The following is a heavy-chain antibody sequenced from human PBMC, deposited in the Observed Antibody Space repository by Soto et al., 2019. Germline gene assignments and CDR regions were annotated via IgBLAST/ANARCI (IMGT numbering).Heavy chain of an antibody. D-gene: IGHD2-2*01. J-gene: IGHJ6*03. CDR1: GGSFSGYY. V-gene: IGHV4-34*01. Sequence: KLPETLSLTCAVYGGSFSGYYWSWIRQPPGKGLEWIGEINHSGSTNYNPSLKSRITISVDTSKNQFSLKLSSVTAADTAVYYCARYSRIVVVPDKGGYYYMDVWGKGTTVTVSS. CDR3: ARYSRIVVVPDKGGYYYMDV. CDR2: INHSGST.